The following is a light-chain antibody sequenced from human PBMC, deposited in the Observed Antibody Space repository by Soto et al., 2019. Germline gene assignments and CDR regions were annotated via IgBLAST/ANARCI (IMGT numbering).Light chain of an antibody. CDR3: CSYAGSSNSHV. CDR2: EVS. V-gene: IGLV2-23*02. J-gene: IGLJ1*01. CDR1: SSDVGSYNL. Sequence: QSVLTQPASVSGSPGQSSTISCTGTSSDVGSYNLVSWYQQHPGKAPKLMIYEVSKRPSGVSNRFSGSKSGNTASLTISGLQAEDEADYYCCSYAGSSNSHVFGTGTKVTVL.